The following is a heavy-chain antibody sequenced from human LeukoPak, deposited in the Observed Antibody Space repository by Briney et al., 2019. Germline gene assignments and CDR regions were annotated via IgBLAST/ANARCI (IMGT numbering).Heavy chain of an antibody. D-gene: IGHD1-14*01. J-gene: IGHJ6*02. Sequence: GGSLRLSCAASGFTFSSYGMHWVRQAPGKGLEWAALISYDGNSKYYADSVKGRFTISRDNSKNTVYLQMDSLRAEDTAVYYCARVTTSTKYYSGMDVWGQGTTVTVSS. CDR3: ARVTTSTKYYSGMDV. CDR2: ISYDGNSK. V-gene: IGHV3-30*03. CDR1: GFTFSSYG.